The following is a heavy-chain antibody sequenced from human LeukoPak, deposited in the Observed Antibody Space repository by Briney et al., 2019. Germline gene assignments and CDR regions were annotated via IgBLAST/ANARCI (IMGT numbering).Heavy chain of an antibody. Sequence: ASVKVSCKASGYTFTGYNMHWVRQAPGQGLEWMGIINPSGGSTNYAQKFQGRVTMTRDTSTSTVYMELSSLRSEDTAVYYCAKDLYHRYYHNSGHAFDYWGQGTLVTVSS. D-gene: IGHD3-22*01. CDR2: INPSGGST. V-gene: IGHV1-46*01. J-gene: IGHJ4*02. CDR3: AKDLYHRYYHNSGHAFDY. CDR1: GYTFTGYN.